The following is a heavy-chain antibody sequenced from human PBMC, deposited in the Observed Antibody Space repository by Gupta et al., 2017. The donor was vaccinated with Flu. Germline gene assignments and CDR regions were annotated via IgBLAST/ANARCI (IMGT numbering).Heavy chain of an antibody. J-gene: IGHJ4*02. Sequence: LTLTCTFSGFSLSTSGMRVSWIRQPPGKALEWLARIDWNGGKFYSTSLKTRLTISKDTSQNQVVLTMTKMDPVDTATYDGTRIIWWSVNYGGQGAMVTVYS. V-gene: IGHV2-70*04. CDR3: TRIIWWSVNY. CDR1: GFSLSTSGMR. D-gene: IGHD2-21*01. CDR2: IDWNGGK.